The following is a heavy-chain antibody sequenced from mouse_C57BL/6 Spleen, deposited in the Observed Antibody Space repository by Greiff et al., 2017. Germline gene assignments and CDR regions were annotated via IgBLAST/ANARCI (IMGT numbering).Heavy chain of an antibody. Sequence: QVQLQQPGTELVKPGASVKLSCKASGYTFTSYWMHWVKQRPGQGLEWIGNINPSNGGTNYNEKFKSKVTLTVDKSARTAYMQLSSLTSGDSAVYLCAREKLRVGYFDVWGTGTTVTVSS. CDR1: GYTFTSYW. J-gene: IGHJ1*03. CDR3: AREKLRVGYFDV. CDR2: INPSNGGT. V-gene: IGHV1-53*01. D-gene: IGHD2-4*01.